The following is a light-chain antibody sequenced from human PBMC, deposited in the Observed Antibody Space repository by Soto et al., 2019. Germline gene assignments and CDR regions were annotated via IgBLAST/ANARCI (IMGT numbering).Light chain of an antibody. CDR1: SSDVGGYNY. CDR3: SSYTSSSTHYD. V-gene: IGLV2-14*01. CDR2: EVS. Sequence: QSALTQPASVSGSPGQSITISCTGTSSDVGGYNYVSWYQQHPGKAPKFMIYEVSNRPSGVSNRFSGSKSGNTASLTISGLQAEDEADYYCSSYTSSSTHYDFGTGTKLTVL. J-gene: IGLJ1*01.